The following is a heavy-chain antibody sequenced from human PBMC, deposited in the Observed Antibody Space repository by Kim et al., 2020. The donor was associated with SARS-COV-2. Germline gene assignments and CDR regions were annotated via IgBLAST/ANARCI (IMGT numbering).Heavy chain of an antibody. CDR3: ARVGGSSWYGLNYYYYGMDV. Sequence: GGSLRLSCAASGFTFSSYSMNWVRQAPGKGLEWVSYISSSSSTIYYADSVKGRFTISRDNAKNSLYLQMNSLRDEDTAVYYCARVGGSSWYGLNYYYYGMDVWGQGTTVTVSS. D-gene: IGHD6-13*01. CDR1: GFTFSSYS. V-gene: IGHV3-48*02. J-gene: IGHJ6*02. CDR2: ISSSSSTI.